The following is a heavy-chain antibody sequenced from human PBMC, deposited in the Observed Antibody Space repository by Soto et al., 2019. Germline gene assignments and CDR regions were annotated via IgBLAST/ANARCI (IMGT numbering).Heavy chain of an antibody. Sequence: GESLKISCKGSGYNFNSYWISWVRQVPGKGLEWMGRIDPSDSYIDYSPSFRGHVTMSADKSITTAYLQWSSLKASDTAMYYCARLSVLPAAKNDYWGQGTQVTVSS. CDR1: GYNFNSYW. D-gene: IGHD2-2*01. CDR2: IDPSDSYI. V-gene: IGHV5-10-1*01. CDR3: ARLSVLPAAKNDY. J-gene: IGHJ4*02.